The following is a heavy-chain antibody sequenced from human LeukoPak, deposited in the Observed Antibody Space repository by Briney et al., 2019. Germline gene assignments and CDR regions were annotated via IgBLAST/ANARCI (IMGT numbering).Heavy chain of an antibody. D-gene: IGHD1-1*01. CDR1: GLTVGTNY. CDR2: IYGAGTT. V-gene: IGHV3-66*02. CDR3: ARSPCDAGTCPNWLDS. J-gene: IGHJ5*01. Sequence: GGSLRLSCAASGLTVGTNYMTWVRQAPGKGLEWVSVIYGAGTTYYADSVRGRFTISRDNSKNTLYLLMNSLINEDTAEYYCARSPCDAGTCPNWLDSWGQGTPVTVSS.